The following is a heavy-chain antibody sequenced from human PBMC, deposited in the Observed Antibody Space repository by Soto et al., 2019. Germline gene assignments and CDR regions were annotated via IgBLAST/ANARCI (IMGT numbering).Heavy chain of an antibody. V-gene: IGHV3-23*01. J-gene: IGHJ4*02. CDR3: AKSSPLVLLWFGYDY. CDR2: ISGSGGST. CDR1: GFTFSSYA. Sequence: GESLKISCAASGFTFSSYAMSWVRQAPGKGLEWVSAISGSGGSTYYADSVKGRFTISRDNSKNTLYLQMNSLRAEDTAVYYCAKSSPLVLLWFGYDYWGQGTLVTVSS. D-gene: IGHD3-10*01.